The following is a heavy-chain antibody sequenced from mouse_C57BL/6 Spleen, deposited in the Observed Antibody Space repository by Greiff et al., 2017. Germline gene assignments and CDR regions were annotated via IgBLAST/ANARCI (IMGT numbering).Heavy chain of an antibody. J-gene: IGHJ1*03. CDR3: TRDPIYGTGYFDV. V-gene: IGHV5-9-1*02. D-gene: IGHD1-1*01. CDR1: GFTFSSYA. CDR2: ISSGGDYI. Sequence: EVQRVESGEGLVKPGGSLKLSCAASGFTFSSYAMSWVRQTPEKRLEWVAYISSGGDYIYYADTVKGRFTISRDNARNTLYLQMSSLKSEDTAMYYCTRDPIYGTGYFDVWGTGTTVTVSS.